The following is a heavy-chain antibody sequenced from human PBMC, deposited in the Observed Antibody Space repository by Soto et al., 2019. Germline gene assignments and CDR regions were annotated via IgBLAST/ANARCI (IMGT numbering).Heavy chain of an antibody. Sequence: EVQLVQSGAEVKKPGESLKISCKGSGYSFTSYWIGWVRQTPGKGLEWMGIIYPGDSDTRYSPSFQGQVTISADKSISTAYLQWSSLKASDTAMYYCARPRSSSRNYYGMDVWGQGTTVTVSS. CDR3: ARPRSSSRNYYGMDV. V-gene: IGHV5-51*03. CDR2: IYPGDSDT. CDR1: GYSFTSYW. D-gene: IGHD6-13*01. J-gene: IGHJ6*02.